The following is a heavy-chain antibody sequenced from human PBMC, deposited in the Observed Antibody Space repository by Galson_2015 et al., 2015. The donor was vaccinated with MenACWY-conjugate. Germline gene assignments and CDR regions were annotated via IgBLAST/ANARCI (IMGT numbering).Heavy chain of an antibody. CDR3: ARVRATYYYDSSGYGY. D-gene: IGHD3-22*01. Sequence: SLRLSCAASGFTFSSYWMSWVRPAPGKGLEWVANIKQDGSEKYYVDSVKGRFTISRDNAKNSLYLQMNSLRAEDTAVYYCARVRATYYYDSSGYGYWGQGTLVTVSS. V-gene: IGHV3-7*03. J-gene: IGHJ4*02. CDR2: IKQDGSEK. CDR1: GFTFSSYW.